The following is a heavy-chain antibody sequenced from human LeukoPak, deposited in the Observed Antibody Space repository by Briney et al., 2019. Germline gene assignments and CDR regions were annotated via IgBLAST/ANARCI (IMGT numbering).Heavy chain of an antibody. V-gene: IGHV4-34*01. CDR1: GGSFSGYY. Sequence: PSETLSLTCAVYGGSFSGYYWSWIRQPPGKGLEWIGEINHSGSTNYNPSLKSRVTISVDTSKNQFSLKLSSVTAADTAVYNCARGRAYFDWGQGTLVTVSS. J-gene: IGHJ4*02. CDR3: ARGRAYFD. D-gene: IGHD3-9*01. CDR2: INHSGST.